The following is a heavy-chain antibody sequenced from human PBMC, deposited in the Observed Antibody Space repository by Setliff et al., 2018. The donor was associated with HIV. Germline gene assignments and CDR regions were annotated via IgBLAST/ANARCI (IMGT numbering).Heavy chain of an antibody. V-gene: IGHV3-74*01. CDR2: IDSDGSST. J-gene: IGHJ4*02. D-gene: IGHD2-21*02. Sequence: PGGSLRLSCAASGFTFSNNWMHWVRQAPGKGLVWVSRIDSDGSSTTYADSVKGRFTISRDNAKNTLYLQMNSLRAEDTAVYYCASGGDCPDYWGQGTLVTVSS. CDR1: GFTFSNNW. CDR3: ASGGDCPDY.